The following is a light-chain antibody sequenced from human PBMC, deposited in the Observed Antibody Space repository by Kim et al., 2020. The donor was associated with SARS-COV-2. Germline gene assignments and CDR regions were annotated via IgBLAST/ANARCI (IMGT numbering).Light chain of an antibody. V-gene: IGLV3-25*03. CDR3: QSADSTDYV. Sequence: SYELTQPPSVSVSPGQTARITCSGDALPNQYAYWYQQKPGQAPVLLIYKDSERPSGIPERFSGSSSGTTVTLTISGVQAEDEADYYCQSADSTDYVFGTGTKVTVL. J-gene: IGLJ1*01. CDR2: KDS. CDR1: ALPNQY.